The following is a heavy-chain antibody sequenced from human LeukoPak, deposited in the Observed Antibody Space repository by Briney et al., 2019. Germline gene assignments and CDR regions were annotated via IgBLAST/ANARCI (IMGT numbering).Heavy chain of an antibody. CDR3: ARGPDEGFGAVQYYFDY. CDR1: GYTFTSYA. CDR2: ISTNTGNP. V-gene: IGHV7-4-1*02. Sequence: ASVKVSCKASGYTFTSYAINWVRQAPGQGLEWMGWISTNTGNPTYAQGFTGRFVFSLDTSVSTAYLQISSLKAEDTAVYYCARGPDEGFGAVQYYFDYWGQGTLVTVSS. D-gene: IGHD3-10*01. J-gene: IGHJ4*02.